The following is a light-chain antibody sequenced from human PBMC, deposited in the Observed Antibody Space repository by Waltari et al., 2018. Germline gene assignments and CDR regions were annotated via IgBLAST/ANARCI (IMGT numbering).Light chain of an antibody. J-gene: IGKJ3*01. CDR1: QSVNNY. CDR2: GAS. CDR3: QQYSSSPLT. Sequence: PGERATLSCRASQSVNNYLAWFQQKPGHAPRLLIHGASSRATGIPDRISGSGSGTDFTLTISGLEPQDFAVYYCQQYSSSPLTFGPGTKVDIK. V-gene: IGKV3-20*01.